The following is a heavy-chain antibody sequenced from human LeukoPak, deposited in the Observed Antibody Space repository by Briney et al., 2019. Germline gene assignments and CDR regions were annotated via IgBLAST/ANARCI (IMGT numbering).Heavy chain of an antibody. J-gene: IGHJ4*02. CDR2: IWYDGSNK. D-gene: IGHD2-15*01. V-gene: IGHV3-33*08. CDR3: ATDRATQYFDY. CDR1: GFTFSNSA. Sequence: GKSLRLSCAASGFTFSNSAMHWVRQAPGKGLEWVAFIWYDGSNKYYADSVKGRFTISRDNSRNTLFLQMNSLRAEGTAVYYCATDRATQYFDYWGQGTLVSVSS.